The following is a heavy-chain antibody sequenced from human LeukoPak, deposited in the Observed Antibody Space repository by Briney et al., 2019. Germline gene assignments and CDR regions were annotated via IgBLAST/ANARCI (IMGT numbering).Heavy chain of an antibody. D-gene: IGHD1-26*01. J-gene: IGHJ3*01. Sequence: SETLSLTCTVSGGSLSRYYWNWIRQPPGKGLEWVGYVYYNGGTTYNLSLKRRVTISVDTSKNQFSLKLNSVAAPDTAVYYCAGEGILAYSGSSTSSYAFDVWGQGTMVSASS. CDR1: GGSLSRYY. CDR2: VYYNGGT. V-gene: IGHV4-59*01. CDR3: AGEGILAYSGSSTSSYAFDV.